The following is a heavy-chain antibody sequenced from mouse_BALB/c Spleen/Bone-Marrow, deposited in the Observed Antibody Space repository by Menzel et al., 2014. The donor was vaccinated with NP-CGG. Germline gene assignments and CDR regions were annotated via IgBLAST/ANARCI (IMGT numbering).Heavy chain of an antibody. V-gene: IGHV3-8*02. CDR1: GDSITSGC. Sequence: EVKLMESGPSLVKPSQTLSLTCSVTGDSITSGCWNWIRKFPGNKLEYMGYISYSGSTYYNPSLKSRISITRDTSKNQYYLQLNSVTTEDTATYYCATYDGYCFDYWGQGTTLTVSS. J-gene: IGHJ2*01. CDR3: ATYDGYCFDY. CDR2: ISYSGST. D-gene: IGHD2-3*01.